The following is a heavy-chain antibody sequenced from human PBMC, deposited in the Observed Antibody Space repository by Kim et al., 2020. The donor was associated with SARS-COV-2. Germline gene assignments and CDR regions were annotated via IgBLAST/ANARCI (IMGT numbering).Heavy chain of an antibody. D-gene: IGHD3-22*01. J-gene: IGHJ6*02. V-gene: IGHV4-39*01. Sequence: SETLSLTCTVSGGSISSSSYYWGWIRQPPGKGLEWIGSIYYSGSTYYNPSLKSRVTISVDTSKNQFSLKLSSVTAADTAVYYCARGSNYYDSSGYYYYYYGMDVWGQGTTVTVSS. CDR3: ARGSNYYDSSGYYYYYYGMDV. CDR1: GGSISSSSYY. CDR2: IYYSGST.